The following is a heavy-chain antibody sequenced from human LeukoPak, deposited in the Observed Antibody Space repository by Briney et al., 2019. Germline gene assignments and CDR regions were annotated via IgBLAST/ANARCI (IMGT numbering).Heavy chain of an antibody. J-gene: IGHJ6*02. V-gene: IGHV1-2*02. D-gene: IGHD3-10*01. CDR3: ARVRGEEVRGVIKDYYYYGMDV. CDR1: GYTFTGYY. Sequence: ASVKVSCKASGYTFTGYYMHWVRQAPGQGLEWMGWINPNSGGTNYAQKFQGRVTMTRDTSISTAYMELSRLRSGDTAVYYCARVRGEEVRGVIKDYYYYGMDVWGQGTTVTVSS. CDR2: INPNSGGT.